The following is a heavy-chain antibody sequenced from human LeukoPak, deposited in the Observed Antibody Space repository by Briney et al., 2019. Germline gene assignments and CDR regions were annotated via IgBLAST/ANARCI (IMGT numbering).Heavy chain of an antibody. CDR1: GGSISSSNW. J-gene: IGHJ4*02. Sequence: SGTLSLTCAVSGGSISSSNWGSWVRQPPGKGLEGIGEIYHSGSTNYNPSLKSRVTISVDTSKNQFSLKLSSVTAADTAVYYCAREREGPYGYLDYWGQGTLVTVSS. V-gene: IGHV4-4*02. D-gene: IGHD4-17*01. CDR2: IYHSGST. CDR3: AREREGPYGYLDY.